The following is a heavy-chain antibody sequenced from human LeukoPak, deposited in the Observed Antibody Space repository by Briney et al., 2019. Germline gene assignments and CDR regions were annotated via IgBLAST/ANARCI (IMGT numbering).Heavy chain of an antibody. CDR1: GYSFTSYW. D-gene: IGHD3-10*01. CDR2: IYPGDSDT. Sequence: GESLKISCKSSGYSFTSYWIGWVRRMPGKGLEWMGIIYPGDSDTRYSPSFQGQVTISADKSISTAYLQWSSLKASDTAMYYCARRRYYGSGSYAPFDYWGQGTLVIVSS. V-gene: IGHV5-51*01. CDR3: ARRRYYGSGSYAPFDY. J-gene: IGHJ4*02.